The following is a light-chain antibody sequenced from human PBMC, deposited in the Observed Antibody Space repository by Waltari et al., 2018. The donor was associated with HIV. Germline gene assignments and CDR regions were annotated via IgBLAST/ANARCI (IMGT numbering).Light chain of an antibody. V-gene: IGLV2-14*03. CDR3: GSYTSSSTYV. CDR2: DVA. CDR1: SSDVGSYNY. J-gene: IGLJ1*01. Sequence: QSALTQPASVSGSPGQSITISCSGTSSDVGSYNYVSWYQHHPGQAPKLMIYDVATRLPGVSSRFSGSKSGNTASLTISGLRAEDDADYYCGSYTSSSTYVFGTGTEVTVL.